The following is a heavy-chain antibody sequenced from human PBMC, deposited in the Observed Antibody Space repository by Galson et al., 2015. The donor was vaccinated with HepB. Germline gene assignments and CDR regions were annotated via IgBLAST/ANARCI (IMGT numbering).Heavy chain of an antibody. CDR2: ISYDGSNK. CDR3: TTDGGSWSGSSQNYYFDY. V-gene: IGHV3-30-3*01. CDR1: GFTFSSYA. Sequence: SLRLSCAASGFTFSSYAMHWVRQAPGKGLEWVAVISYDGSNKYYADSVKGRFTISRDNSKNTLYLQMNSLKTEDTAVYYCTTDGGSWSGSSQNYYFDYWGQGTRVTVSS. J-gene: IGHJ4*02. D-gene: IGHD6-13*01.